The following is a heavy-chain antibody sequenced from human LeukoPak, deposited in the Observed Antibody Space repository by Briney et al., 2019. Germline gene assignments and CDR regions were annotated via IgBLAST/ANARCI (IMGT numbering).Heavy chain of an antibody. J-gene: IGHJ4*02. D-gene: IGHD3-16*01. CDR1: GGSISSYY. V-gene: IGHV4-59*01. Sequence: SETLSLTCTVSGGSISSYYWSWIRQPPGKGLEWIGYIYYSGSTNYNPSLKSRVTISVDTSKNQFSLKLSSVTAADTAVYYCARVPVNTFELSYWGQGTLVTVSS. CDR2: IYYSGST. CDR3: ARVPVNTFELSY.